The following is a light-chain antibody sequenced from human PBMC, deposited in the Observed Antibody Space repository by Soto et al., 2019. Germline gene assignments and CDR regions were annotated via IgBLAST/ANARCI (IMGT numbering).Light chain of an antibody. Sequence: EIVMTQSPATLSVSPGERAALSCRASQSIRSNLAWYQQKPGQAPRLLIYGASTWATGIPARVSGSGSGTEFTLTITSLQSEDFAVYYCQQYNNWPRTFGQGTKLEI. CDR3: QQYNNWPRT. CDR1: QSIRSN. CDR2: GAS. J-gene: IGKJ2*01. V-gene: IGKV3-15*01.